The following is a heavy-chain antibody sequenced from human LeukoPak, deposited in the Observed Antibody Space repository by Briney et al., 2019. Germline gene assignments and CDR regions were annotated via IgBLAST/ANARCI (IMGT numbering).Heavy chain of an antibody. J-gene: IGHJ4*02. Sequence: SETLSLTCSVSGGPITRGDYRWGWNRQSPGKGLAWIGSFYNRGSPYYNPSLKSRVTISLDTSKNQFSLKLTSVTAADTAIYYCARQFDYWGPGTLVTVSS. V-gene: IGHV4-39*01. CDR3: ARQFDY. CDR1: GGPITRGDYR. CDR2: FYNRGSP.